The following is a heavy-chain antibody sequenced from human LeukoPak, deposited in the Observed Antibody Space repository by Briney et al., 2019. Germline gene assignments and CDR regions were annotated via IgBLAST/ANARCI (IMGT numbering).Heavy chain of an antibody. Sequence: SETLSLTCTVSGGSISSGSYYWSWIRQPAGKGLEWIGRIYTSGSTNYNPSLKSRVTISVDTSKNQFSLKLSSVTAADTAVYYCARECEVIVVVVAARRINWFDPWGQGTLVTVSS. CDR1: GGSISSGSYY. J-gene: IGHJ5*02. CDR3: ARECEVIVVVVAARRINWFDP. D-gene: IGHD2-15*01. CDR2: IYTSGST. V-gene: IGHV4-61*02.